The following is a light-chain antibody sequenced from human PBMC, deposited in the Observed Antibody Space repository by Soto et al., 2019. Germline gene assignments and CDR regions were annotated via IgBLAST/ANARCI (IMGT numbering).Light chain of an antibody. Sequence: QSVLTQPASVSGSPGQSITISCTGTSSDVGGYNYVSWYQQHPGKAPKLMIYEVSNRPSGVSNRFSGSKSGNTASLTISGLQAEDEADYYCTSKTSSTYVVFGGGTSSPS. CDR2: EVS. J-gene: IGLJ2*01. CDR1: SSDVGGYNY. CDR3: TSKTSSTYVV. V-gene: IGLV2-14*01.